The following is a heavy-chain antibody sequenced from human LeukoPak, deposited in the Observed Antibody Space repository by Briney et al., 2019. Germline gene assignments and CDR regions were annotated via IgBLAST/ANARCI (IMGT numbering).Heavy chain of an antibody. CDR2: TRDKVHSYTT. J-gene: IGHJ4*02. V-gene: IGHV3-72*01. CDR3: ATAIGDSTAYYYFDF. Sequence: GGSLRLSCEASGFTFSGHYIDWVRQAPGKGLQWVGRTRDKVHSYTTEYAASVKGRFTTSRDDSKKSVYLQMNSLKTEDTAVYYCATAIGDSTAYYYFDFWGQGTLVTVSS. D-gene: IGHD3-22*01. CDR1: GFTFSGHY.